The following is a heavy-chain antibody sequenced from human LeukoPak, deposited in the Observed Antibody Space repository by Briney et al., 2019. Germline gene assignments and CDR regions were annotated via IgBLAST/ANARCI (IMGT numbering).Heavy chain of an antibody. Sequence: SETLSLTCTVSGGSISSSSYYWGWIRQPPGKGLEWIGSIYYSGSTYYNPSLKSRVTISVDTSKNQFSLKLSSVTAADTAVYHCARPRVAAAGRGWFDPWGQGTLVTVSS. V-gene: IGHV4-39*01. D-gene: IGHD6-13*01. CDR3: ARPRVAAAGRGWFDP. J-gene: IGHJ5*02. CDR1: GGSISSSSYY. CDR2: IYYSGST.